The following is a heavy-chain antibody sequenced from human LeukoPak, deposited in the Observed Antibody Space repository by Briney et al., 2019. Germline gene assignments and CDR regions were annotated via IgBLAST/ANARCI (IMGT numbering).Heavy chain of an antibody. CDR3: ARVYYSSSYDYWYLDL. J-gene: IGHJ2*01. CDR1: GFTFSSYG. CDR2: ISGSGGST. D-gene: IGHD6-13*01. V-gene: IGHV3-23*01. Sequence: PGGTLGLSCAASGFTFSSYGMSWVRQAPGKGLEWVSAISGSGGSTYYADSVKGRFTISRDNSRNTLYLQMNSLRAEDTAVYYCARVYYSSSYDYWYLDLWGRGTLVTVSS.